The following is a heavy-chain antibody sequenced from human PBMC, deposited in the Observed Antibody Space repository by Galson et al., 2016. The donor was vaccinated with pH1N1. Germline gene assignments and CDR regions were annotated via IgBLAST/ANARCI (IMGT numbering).Heavy chain of an antibody. V-gene: IGHV5-51*03. CDR1: GYSFTSYW. D-gene: IGHD2-2*01. CDR2: IYPGDSDT. CDR3: ARLPYCDTTSCPFDY. Sequence: QSGAEVKKPGESLRISCQGSGYSFTSYWIAWARQMPGKGLEWMGIIYPGDSDTRYSPSFQGQVTISADKSISTAYLQWSSLRASDTAMYYCARLPYCDTTSCPFDYWGQGTLVTVSS. J-gene: IGHJ4*02.